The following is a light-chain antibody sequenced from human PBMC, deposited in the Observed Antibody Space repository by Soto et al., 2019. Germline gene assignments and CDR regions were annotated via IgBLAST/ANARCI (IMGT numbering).Light chain of an antibody. CDR2: EVS. V-gene: IGLV2-14*01. CDR1: SSDVGGYNY. Sequence: ALTQPASVSGSPGQSITISCTGTSSDVGGYNYVSWYQQHPGKAPKLMIYEVSNRPSGVSNRFSGSKPGNTASLTISGLQAEDEADYYCSSYTSSSLYVFGTGTKATV. J-gene: IGLJ1*01. CDR3: SSYTSSSLYV.